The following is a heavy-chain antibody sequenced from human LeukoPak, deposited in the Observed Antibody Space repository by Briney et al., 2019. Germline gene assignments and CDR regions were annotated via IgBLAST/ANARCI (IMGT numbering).Heavy chain of an antibody. V-gene: IGHV4-59*08. J-gene: IGHJ4*02. CDR2: IYYSGST. Sequence: SETLSLTCTVSGGSISSYYWSWIRQPPGKGLEWIGYIYYSGSTNYNPSLKSRVTISVDTSKNQFSLKLSSVTAADTAVYDCARGTAMYYFDYWGQGTLVTVSS. D-gene: IGHD5-18*01. CDR3: ARGTAMYYFDY. CDR1: GGSISSYY.